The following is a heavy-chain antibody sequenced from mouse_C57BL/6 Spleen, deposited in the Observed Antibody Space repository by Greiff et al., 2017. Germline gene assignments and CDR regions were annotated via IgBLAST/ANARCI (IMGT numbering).Heavy chain of an antibody. V-gene: IGHV1-15*01. D-gene: IGHD2-4*01. J-gene: IGHJ2*01. CDR3: TGYYDYSFDY. CDR2: IDPETGGT. CDR1: GYTFTDYE. Sequence: VHLVESGAELVRPGASVTLSCKASGYTFTDYEMHWVKQTPVHGLEWIGAIDPETGGTAYNQKFKGKAILTADKSSSTAYMELRSLTSEDSAVYYCTGYYDYSFDYWGQGTTLTVSS.